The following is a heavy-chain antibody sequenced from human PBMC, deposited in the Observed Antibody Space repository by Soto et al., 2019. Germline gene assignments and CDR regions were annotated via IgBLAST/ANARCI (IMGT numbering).Heavy chain of an antibody. Sequence: PSETLSLTCAVSGGSISSGTYSWNWIRQPPGKGLEWIGYIYHSGSILYNPSLKSRVTISLDRSKNQFSLSLSSVTAADTAVYYCARASGYCSGGTCFPFDYWGRGTLVTVS. D-gene: IGHD2-15*01. CDR3: ARASGYCSGGTCFPFDY. CDR2: IYHSGSI. V-gene: IGHV4-30-2*01. J-gene: IGHJ4*02. CDR1: GGSISSGTYS.